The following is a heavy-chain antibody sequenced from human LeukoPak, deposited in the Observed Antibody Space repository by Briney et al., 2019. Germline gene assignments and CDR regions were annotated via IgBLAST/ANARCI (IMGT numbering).Heavy chain of an antibody. V-gene: IGHV3-23*01. CDR2: ITANGDAT. J-gene: IGHJ4*02. CDR1: GFIFRSYV. Sequence: GGSLRLSCVGSGFIFRSYVVTWVRQAPGKGLDWVSSITANGDATYYADSVKGRFTISRDNSKNTLYLQMSSLRAEDTGIYYCATFGVIVRNNYLDYWGQGALVAVSS. D-gene: IGHD3-3*01. CDR3: ATFGVIVRNNYLDY.